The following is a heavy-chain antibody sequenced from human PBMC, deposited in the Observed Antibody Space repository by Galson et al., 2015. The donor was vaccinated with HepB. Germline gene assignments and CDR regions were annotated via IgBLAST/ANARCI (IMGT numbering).Heavy chain of an antibody. CDR1: GFTFSSYS. D-gene: IGHD3-22*01. V-gene: IGHV3-21*01. CDR3: ARTYYYDSSGYYPPFDY. CDR2: ISSSSSYI. J-gene: IGHJ4*02. Sequence: SLRLSCAASGFTFSSYSMNWVRQAPGKGLEWVSSISSSSSYIYYADSVKGRFTISRDNAKNSLYPQMNSLRAEDTAVYYCARTYYYDSSGYYPPFDYWGQGTLVTVSS.